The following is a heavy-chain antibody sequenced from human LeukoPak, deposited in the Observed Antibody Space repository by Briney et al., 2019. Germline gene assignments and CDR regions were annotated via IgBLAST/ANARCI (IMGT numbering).Heavy chain of an antibody. J-gene: IGHJ4*02. CDR1: GFTFSNAW. V-gene: IGHV3-15*01. CDR2: IKTKSDGGTT. D-gene: IGHD6-19*01. CDR3: TTSAGLIAVDANTRGLAFFDY. Sequence: PGGSLRLSCAASGFTFSNAWMSWVRQAPGKGLEWVGRIKTKSDGGTTDYAAPVKGRFTISRDDSKTTVILQMNSLKAEDTAVYYCTTSAGLIAVDANTRGLAFFDYWGQGTLVTVSS.